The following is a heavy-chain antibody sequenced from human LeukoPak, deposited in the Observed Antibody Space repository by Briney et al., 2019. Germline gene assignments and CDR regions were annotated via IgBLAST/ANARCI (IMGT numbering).Heavy chain of an antibody. Sequence: GGSLRLSCAASGFIFSSYGMHWVRQAPDKGLEWVAFIRYDGSRKYYADSVKGRFTISRDNAKNSLYLQMNSLRAEDTAVYYCARDTGNSLFDYWGQGTLVTVSS. CDR1: GFIFSSYG. J-gene: IGHJ4*02. CDR3: ARDTGNSLFDY. CDR2: IRYDGSRK. D-gene: IGHD4-23*01. V-gene: IGHV3-30*02.